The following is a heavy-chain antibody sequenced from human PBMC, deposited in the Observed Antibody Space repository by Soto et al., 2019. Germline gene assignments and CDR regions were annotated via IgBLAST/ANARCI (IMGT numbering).Heavy chain of an antibody. CDR2: ISWNRSSI. CDR3: ASPAIAAAGEKYYYYSYMAF. Sequence: PGGSLRLSCAASGFTFDDYAMHWVRQAPGKGLEWVSGISWNRSSIGYADSVKGRFTISRDNAKNTLYLQMNSLRAEDTAVYYCASPAIAAAGEKYYYYSYMAFRGKGTTVPVSS. CDR1: GFTFDDYA. J-gene: IGHJ6*03. V-gene: IGHV3-9*01. D-gene: IGHD6-13*01.